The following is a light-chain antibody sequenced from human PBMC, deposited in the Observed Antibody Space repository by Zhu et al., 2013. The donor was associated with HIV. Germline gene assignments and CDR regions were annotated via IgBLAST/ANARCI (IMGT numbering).Light chain of an antibody. CDR1: QSVSSSY. CDR3: QVYGDSPRYT. Sequence: EIVLTQSPGTLSLSPGERATLSCRASQSVSSSYLAWYQQKPGQAPRLLIYGASSRATGIPDRFSGSESGTDFTLTINRLEPEDFAVYYCQVYGDSPRYTFGPGTKLEIK. CDR2: GAS. V-gene: IGKV3-20*01. J-gene: IGKJ2*01.